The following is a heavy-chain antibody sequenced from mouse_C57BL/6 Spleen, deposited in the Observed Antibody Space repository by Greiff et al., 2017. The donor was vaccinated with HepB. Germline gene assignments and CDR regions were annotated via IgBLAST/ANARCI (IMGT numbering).Heavy chain of an antibody. V-gene: IGHV5-17*01. CDR2: ISRGSSTI. CDR1: GFTFSDYG. CDR3: ARYIRVYAMDY. J-gene: IGHJ4*01. Sequence: EVLLVESGGGLVKPGGSLKLSCAASGFTFSDYGMHWVRQAPEQGLEWVAYISRGSSTIYYADTVKGRFTISRDNAKNTRFLQMTSLRSEDTAMYYCARYIRVYAMDYWGQGTSVTVSS.